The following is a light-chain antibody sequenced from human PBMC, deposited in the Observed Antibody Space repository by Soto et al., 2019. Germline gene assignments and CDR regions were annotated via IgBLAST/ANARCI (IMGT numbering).Light chain of an antibody. CDR1: QSISSW. Sequence: DIQITQSPSILSASVGDRVTITCRASQSISSWLAWYQQKPGKAPNLLIHKASHLESGVPSMFSGSGSGTEFTLTISSLQPGDFATYYCQHYNTYPWTFGQGTKVDIK. J-gene: IGKJ1*01. CDR3: QHYNTYPWT. V-gene: IGKV1-5*03. CDR2: KAS.